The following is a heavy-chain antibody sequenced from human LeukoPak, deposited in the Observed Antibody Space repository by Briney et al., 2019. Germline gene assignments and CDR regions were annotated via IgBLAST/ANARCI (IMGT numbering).Heavy chain of an antibody. CDR1: GYTFTSYA. Sequence: ASVKVSCKASGYTFTSYAMHWVRQAPGQRLEWMRWINAGNGNTKYSQKFQGRVTITRDTSASTAYMELSSLRSEDTAVYYCATGRFYYGSGSYYNNWFDPWGQGTLVTVSS. CDR2: INAGNGNT. D-gene: IGHD3-10*01. J-gene: IGHJ5*02. V-gene: IGHV1-3*01. CDR3: ATGRFYYGSGSYYNNWFDP.